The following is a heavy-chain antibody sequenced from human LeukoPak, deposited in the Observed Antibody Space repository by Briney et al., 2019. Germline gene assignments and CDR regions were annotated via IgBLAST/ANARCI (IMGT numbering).Heavy chain of an antibody. CDR2: INPSGGST. CDR1: GYTFTSYY. CDR3: AREGVGATYYYYMDV. V-gene: IGHV1-46*01. D-gene: IGHD1-26*01. Sequence: ASVKVSCKASGYTFTSYYMHWVRQAPGQGLEWMGIINPSGGSTSYAQKFQARVTMTRDMSTSTVYMELSSLRSEDTAVYYCAREGVGATYYYYMDVWGKGTTVTVSS. J-gene: IGHJ6*03.